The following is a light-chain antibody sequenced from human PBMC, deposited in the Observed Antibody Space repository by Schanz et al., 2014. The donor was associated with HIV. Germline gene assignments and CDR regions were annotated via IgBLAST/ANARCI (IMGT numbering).Light chain of an antibody. CDR2: SGN. J-gene: IGLJ3*02. V-gene: IGLV1-44*01. CDR1: SSNIGSNG. Sequence: QSVLTQPPSASGTPGQTVTISCSGSSSNIGSNGVNWYQQFPGTAPKLLIYSGNQRPSGVPDRFSGFKSGDTASLTISGLQAEDEADYYCTSYTSSTWVFGGGTKLTVL. CDR3: TSYTSSTWV.